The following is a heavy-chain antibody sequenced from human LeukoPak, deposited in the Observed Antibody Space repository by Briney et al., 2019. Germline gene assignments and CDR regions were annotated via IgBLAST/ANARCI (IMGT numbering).Heavy chain of an antibody. CDR1: GFTSSSYG. D-gene: IGHD4-17*01. CDR3: AKVADYGDYYFDY. CDR2: IWYDGSNK. J-gene: IGHJ4*02. Sequence: GGSLRLSCAASGFTSSSYGMHWVRQAPGKGLEWVAVIWYDGSNKYYADSVKGRFTISRDNSKNTLYLQMNSLRAEDTAVYYCAKVADYGDYYFDYWGQGTLVTVSS. V-gene: IGHV3-33*06.